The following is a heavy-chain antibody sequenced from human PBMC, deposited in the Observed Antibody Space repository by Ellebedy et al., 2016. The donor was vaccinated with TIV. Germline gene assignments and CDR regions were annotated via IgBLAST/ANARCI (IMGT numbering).Heavy chain of an antibody. J-gene: IGHJ4*02. D-gene: IGHD1-26*01. CDR2: INPNSGGT. V-gene: IGHV1-2*02. CDR3: ARGRRSGSYSAYDY. Sequence: ASVKVSCKASGYTFTSYGFSWVRQAPGQGLEWMGWINPNSGGTNYAQKFQGRVTMTRDTSISTAYMELRSLRSDDTAVYYCARGRRSGSYSAYDYWGQGTLVTVSS. CDR1: GYTFTSYG.